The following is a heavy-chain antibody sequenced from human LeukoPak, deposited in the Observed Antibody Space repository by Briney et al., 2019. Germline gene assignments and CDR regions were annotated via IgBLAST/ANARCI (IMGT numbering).Heavy chain of an antibody. Sequence: PGGSLRLSCTASGFTFGDYAMSWVRQAPGKGLEWVGFIRSKAYGGATEYAASVKGRFTISRDDSKSIAYLQMNSLKTEDTAVYYCTGELPWEIGPYFDYWGQGTLVTVSS. V-gene: IGHV3-49*04. CDR3: TGELPWEIGPYFDY. J-gene: IGHJ4*02. D-gene: IGHD1-26*01. CDR2: IRSKAYGGAT. CDR1: GFTFGDYA.